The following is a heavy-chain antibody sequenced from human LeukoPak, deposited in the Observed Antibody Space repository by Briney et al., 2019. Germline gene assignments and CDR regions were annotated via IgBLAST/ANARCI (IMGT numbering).Heavy chain of an antibody. CDR3: ARGRYYDSSGYSYYYYGMDV. CDR1: GGSFSGYY. Sequence: PSETLSLTCAVYGGSFSGYYWSWIRQPPGKGLEWIGEINHSGSTNYNPSLKSRVTISVDTSKNQFSLKLSSVTAAGTAVYYCARGRYYDSSGYSYYYYGMDVWGQGTTVTVSS. CDR2: INHSGST. D-gene: IGHD3-22*01. V-gene: IGHV4-34*01. J-gene: IGHJ6*02.